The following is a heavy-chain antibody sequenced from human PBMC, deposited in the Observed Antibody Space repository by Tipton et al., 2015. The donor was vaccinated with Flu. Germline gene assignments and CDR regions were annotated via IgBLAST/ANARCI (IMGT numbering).Heavy chain of an antibody. CDR3: ARAYYGSAPFDY. V-gene: IGHV4-34*01. J-gene: IGHJ4*02. D-gene: IGHD3-10*01. CDR2: INHSGST. CDR1: GGSFSGYY. Sequence: TLSLTCAVYGGSFSGYYWSWIRQPPGKGLEWIGEINHSGSTNYNPSLKSRVTISVDTSKNQFSLKLSSVTAADTAVYHCARAYYGSAPFDYWCQGTLVTVSS.